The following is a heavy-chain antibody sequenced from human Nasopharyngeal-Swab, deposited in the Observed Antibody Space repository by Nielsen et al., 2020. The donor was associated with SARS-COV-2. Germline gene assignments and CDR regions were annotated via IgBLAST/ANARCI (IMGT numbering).Heavy chain of an antibody. V-gene: IGHV3-30-3*01. CDR2: ISYDGNYK. Sequence: SCTASGFTLRTYVMYWVRQAPGMGLEWVASISYDGNYKSYADSVKGRFTISRDNSQNTVSLQMNSLRVADTAVYYCAREGESSGHAGSFDIWGQGTMVTVSS. CDR1: GFTLRTYV. CDR3: AREGESSGHAGSFDI. J-gene: IGHJ3*02. D-gene: IGHD6-19*01.